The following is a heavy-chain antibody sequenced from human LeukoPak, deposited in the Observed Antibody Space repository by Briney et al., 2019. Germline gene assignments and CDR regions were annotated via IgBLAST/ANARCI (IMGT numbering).Heavy chain of an antibody. CDR2: ISAYNGNT. CDR3: ASTPRITGTRAFDI. J-gene: IGHJ3*02. D-gene: IGHD1-7*01. V-gene: IGHV1-18*01. CDR1: GYTFTSYG. Sequence: ASVKVSCKASGYTFTSYGISWVRQAPGQGLEWMGWISAYNGNTNYAQKLQGRVTMTTDTSTSTAYMELRSLRSDDTAVYYCASTPRITGTRAFDIWGQGTMVTVSS.